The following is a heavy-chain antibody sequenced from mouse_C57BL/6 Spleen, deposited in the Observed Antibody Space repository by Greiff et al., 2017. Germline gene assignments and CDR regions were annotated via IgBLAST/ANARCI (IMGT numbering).Heavy chain of an antibody. Sequence: QVQLQQPGAELVKPGASVKLSCKASGYTFTSYWMHWVKQRPGQGLEWIGMIHPNSGSTNYNEKFKSKATLTVDKSSTKAYMQLSSLTSEDSAVYYCASGVYYGSSYWYFDVWGTGTTVTVSS. V-gene: IGHV1-64*01. D-gene: IGHD1-1*01. J-gene: IGHJ1*03. CDR1: GYTFTSYW. CDR3: ASGVYYGSSYWYFDV. CDR2: IHPNSGST.